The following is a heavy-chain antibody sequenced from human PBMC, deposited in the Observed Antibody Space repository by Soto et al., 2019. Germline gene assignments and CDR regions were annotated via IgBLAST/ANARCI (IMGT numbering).Heavy chain of an antibody. CDR2: ISAYNGNT. D-gene: IGHD2-8*01. J-gene: IGHJ4*02. V-gene: IGHV1-18*01. Sequence: QVQLVQSGAEVKKPGASVKVSCKASGYTFTSYGISWVRQAPGQGLEWMGWISAYNGNTNYAQKLQGRVTMTTDTSTSTAYMELRSLRSDDTAVYYCARDQEGGYCTNGVCYNFPDYWGQGTLVTVSS. CDR1: GYTFTSYG. CDR3: ARDQEGGYCTNGVCYNFPDY.